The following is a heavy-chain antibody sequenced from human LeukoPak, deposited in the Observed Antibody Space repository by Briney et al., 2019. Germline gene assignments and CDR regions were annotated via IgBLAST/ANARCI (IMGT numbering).Heavy chain of an antibody. D-gene: IGHD3-22*01. CDR2: IYYSGST. V-gene: IGHV4-39*01. CDR1: GGSIYNSAYH. CDR3: ARPGEVYYYDSSGYPAHYFDY. Sequence: PSETLSLTCSVSGGSIYNSAYHWGWIRQPPGKGLEWIGSIYYSGSTYYNPSLKSRVTISVDTSKNQFSLKLSSVTAADTAVYYCARPGEVYYYDSSGYPAHYFDYWGQRTLVTVSS. J-gene: IGHJ4*02.